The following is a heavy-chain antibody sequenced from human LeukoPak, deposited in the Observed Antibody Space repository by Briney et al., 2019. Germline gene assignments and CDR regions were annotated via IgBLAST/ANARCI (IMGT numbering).Heavy chain of an antibody. V-gene: IGHV4-34*01. D-gene: IGHD2/OR15-2a*01. J-gene: IGHJ2*01. Sequence: SETLSLTCVVSAGSFSGDSWSWIRQAPGKGLEWIGEVTRTGSTNYHPSLKSRVLISVDTSKSQFSLKVNSVTAADTGVYYCARGDGVIGAIGIGSWYFDLWGRGTLVAVSS. CDR1: AGSFSGDS. CDR2: VTRTGST. CDR3: ARGDGVIGAIGIGSWYFDL.